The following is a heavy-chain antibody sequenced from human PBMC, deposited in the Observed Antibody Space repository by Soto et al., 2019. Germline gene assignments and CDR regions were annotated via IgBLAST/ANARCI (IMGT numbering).Heavy chain of an antibody. V-gene: IGHV4-61*01. CDR2: IYYSGST. CDR3: ARIIITIFGVVTSFDP. J-gene: IGHJ5*02. CDR1: GVSVSSGSYY. Sequence: PSETLSLTCTVSGVSVSSGSYYWSWIRQPPGKGLEWIGYIYYSGSTNYNPSLKSRVTISVDTSKNQFSPKLSSVTAADTAVYYCARIIITIFGVVTSFDPWGQGTLVTVSS. D-gene: IGHD3-3*01.